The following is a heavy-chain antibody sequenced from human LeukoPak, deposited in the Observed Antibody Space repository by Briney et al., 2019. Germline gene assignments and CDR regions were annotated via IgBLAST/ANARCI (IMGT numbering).Heavy chain of an antibody. V-gene: IGHV3-48*01. CDR2: IGIDSGNT. J-gene: IGHJ4*02. D-gene: IGHD5-24*01. Sequence: GGSLRLSCAASGFTFSDYSLNWVRQAPGKGLEWISYIGIDSGNTNYADSVKGRFTISGDKAKNSLYLQMNSLRVEDTAVYYCARDYKYAFDNWGQGTLVTVSS. CDR1: GFTFSDYS. CDR3: ARDYKYAFDN.